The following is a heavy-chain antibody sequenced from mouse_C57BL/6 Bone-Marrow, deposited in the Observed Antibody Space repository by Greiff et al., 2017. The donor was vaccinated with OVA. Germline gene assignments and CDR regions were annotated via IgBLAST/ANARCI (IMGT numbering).Heavy chain of an antibody. CDR2: FHPYNDDT. CDR3: AKPGDYDGDWLAY. CDR1: GYTFTTYP. V-gene: IGHV1-47*01. D-gene: IGHD2-4*01. J-gene: IGHJ3*01. Sequence: QVQLQQSGAELVKPGASVKMSCKASGYTFTTYPIEWMKQNHGKSLAWIGNFHPYNDDTKYNEKFKGKATLTVDKYSRHVYLELSRLTSDDSAVDYCAKPGDYDGDWLAYWGQGTLVTVSA.